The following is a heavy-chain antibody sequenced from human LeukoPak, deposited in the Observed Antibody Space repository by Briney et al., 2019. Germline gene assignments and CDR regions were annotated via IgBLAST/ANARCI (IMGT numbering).Heavy chain of an antibody. CDR1: GGTFSSYA. D-gene: IGHD3-10*01. V-gene: IGHV1-69*05. CDR2: IIPIFGTA. CDR3: ARAGPTGYFDY. J-gene: IGHJ4*02. Sequence: GSSVKVSCKVSGGTFSSYAISWVRQAPGQGLEWMGRIIPIFGTANYAQKFQGRVTITTDESTSTAYMELSSLRSEDTAVYYCARAGPTGYFDYWGQGTLVTVSS.